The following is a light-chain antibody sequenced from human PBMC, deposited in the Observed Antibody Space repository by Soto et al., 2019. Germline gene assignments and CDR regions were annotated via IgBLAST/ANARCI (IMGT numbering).Light chain of an antibody. J-gene: IGKJ1*01. V-gene: IGKV1-5*03. CDR2: KAS. Sequence: DIQMNQSPSTLSASVGDRVTIICRASQSISSWLAWYQQKPGKAPKLLIYKASSLESGVPSRFSGSGSGTEFTLTISSLQPDDFATYYCQQYNSYWTFGQGTKVDIK. CDR1: QSISSW. CDR3: QQYNSYWT.